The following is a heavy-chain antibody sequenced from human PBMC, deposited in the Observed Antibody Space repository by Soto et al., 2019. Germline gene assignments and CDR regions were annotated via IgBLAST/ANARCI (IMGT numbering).Heavy chain of an antibody. J-gene: IGHJ4*02. CDR2: VNEDGSVK. D-gene: IGHD3-10*01. Sequence: EVQLVETGGDLVQPGESLRLSCAASGFAFGRSWMGWVRQAPEKGLEWVSIVNEDGSVKLFMDSVEGRLTISRDNAQNSLSLPMNSPRVDDTSINYCVRDPEFGAVDYWGQGTLVTVSS. V-gene: IGHV3-7*01. CDR1: GFAFGRSW. CDR3: VRDPEFGAVDY.